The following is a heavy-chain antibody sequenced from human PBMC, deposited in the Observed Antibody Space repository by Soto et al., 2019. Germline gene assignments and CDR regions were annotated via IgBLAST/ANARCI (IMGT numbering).Heavy chain of an antibody. Sequence: SVKVSCKASGGTFSSYAIIWVRQAPGQGLEWMGGIIPIFGTANYAQKFQGRVTITADESTSTAYMELSSLRSEDTAVYYCARVIAAAGIYSFDYWGQGTLVTVSS. CDR1: GGTFSSYA. CDR2: IIPIFGTA. D-gene: IGHD6-13*01. J-gene: IGHJ4*02. CDR3: ARVIAAAGIYSFDY. V-gene: IGHV1-69*13.